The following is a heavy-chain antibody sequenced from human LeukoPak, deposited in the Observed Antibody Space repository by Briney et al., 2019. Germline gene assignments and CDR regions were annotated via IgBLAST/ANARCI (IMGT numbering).Heavy chain of an antibody. CDR1: GFTVSTNY. D-gene: IGHD3-16*02. CDR2: SYSGGSS. CDR3: AREEHYRRYFAL. J-gene: IGHJ2*01. Sequence: GGSLRLSCAASGFTVSTNYMSWVRQARGKGLEWVSVSYSGGSSYYADSVKGRFTISRDNSKNTLYLQMNSLRAEDTAVYFCAREEHYRRYFALWGRGTLVTVSS. V-gene: IGHV3-53*01.